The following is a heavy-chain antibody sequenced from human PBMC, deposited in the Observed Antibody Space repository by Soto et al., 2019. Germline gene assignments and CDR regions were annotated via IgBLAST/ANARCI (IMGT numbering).Heavy chain of an antibody. J-gene: IGHJ4*02. CDR3: ARDRLRGYDSSGFYS. D-gene: IGHD3-22*01. CDR1: DYTFTSYG. CDR2: INPYNGNT. Sequence: ASVKVSCKTSDYTFTSYGISWVRQAPGQGLEWMGWINPYNGNTNYAQKFEDRVTMTTATSTNTVFLELRSLKSDDTAIYYCARDRLRGYDSSGFYSWGQGTMVTVSS. V-gene: IGHV1-18*01.